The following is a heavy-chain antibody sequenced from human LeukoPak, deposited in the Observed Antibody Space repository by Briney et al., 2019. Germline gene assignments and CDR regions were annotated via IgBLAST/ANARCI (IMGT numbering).Heavy chain of an antibody. Sequence: SETLSLTCTVSGDSISSTSSYWGWIRQPPGKGLEWIGSIYYSGSTNYNPSLKSRVTISVDTSKNQFSLKLSSVTAADTAVYYCARGGRCSSTSCYRGGYYYYMDVWGKGTTVTVSS. CDR2: IYYSGST. D-gene: IGHD2-2*02. CDR1: GDSISSTSSY. V-gene: IGHV4-39*07. CDR3: ARGGRCSSTSCYRGGYYYYMDV. J-gene: IGHJ6*03.